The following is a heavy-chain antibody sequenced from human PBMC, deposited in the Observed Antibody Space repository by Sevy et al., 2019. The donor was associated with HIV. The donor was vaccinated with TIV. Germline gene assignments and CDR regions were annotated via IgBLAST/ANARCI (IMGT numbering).Heavy chain of an antibody. D-gene: IGHD1-26*01. CDR3: AGENAWGRGYS. V-gene: IGHV4-59*08. Sequence: SETLSLTCTVSGGSITSLYWNWIRQPPGKGLEWIAIIYYNGHTNYNPSLKSRVTLSLDTSKNKFSLGLSSVTAADTAMYYCAGENAWGRGYSWGQGTLVTVSS. CDR1: GGSITSLY. CDR2: IYYNGHT. J-gene: IGHJ4*02.